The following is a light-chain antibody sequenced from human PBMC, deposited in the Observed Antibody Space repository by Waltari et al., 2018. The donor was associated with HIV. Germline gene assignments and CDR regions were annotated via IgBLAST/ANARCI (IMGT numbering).Light chain of an antibody. V-gene: IGLV1-40*01. CDR1: SSNLGAGFD. J-gene: IGLJ2*01. CDR2: ANT. CDR3: QSYDSTLSGSI. Sequence: QSVLTQPPSVSGAPGQRVTISCTGSSSNLGAGFDVLWYQQLPGQPKLLIYANTNRRSGVPDRFSGSKSGTLASLAITGLQAEDEADYYCQSYDSTLSGSIFGGGTKLAVL.